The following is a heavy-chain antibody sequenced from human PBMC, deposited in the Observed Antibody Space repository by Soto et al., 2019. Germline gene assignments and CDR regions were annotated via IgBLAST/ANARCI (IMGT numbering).Heavy chain of an antibody. V-gene: IGHV1-18*04. CDR1: GYNFMRYG. J-gene: IGHJ5*02. CDR2: INVDYGET. Sequence: QVQLVQSGAEVKKPGASVKVSCKASGYNFMRYGFTWVRQAPGQGLEWMGWINVDYGETKYPQKIQGRVTMTTDTPTSTVYSELWNLTSDYTAVYYCARWISGGYSDWFDPWGHGTLVTVSS. D-gene: IGHD1-26*01. CDR3: ARWISGGYSDWFDP.